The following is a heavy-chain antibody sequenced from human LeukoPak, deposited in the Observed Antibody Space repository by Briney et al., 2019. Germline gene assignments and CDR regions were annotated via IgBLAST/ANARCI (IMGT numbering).Heavy chain of an antibody. Sequence: PGRSLRLSCAASGFTFDDYAMHWVRQAPGKGLEWVSGISWNSGSIGYADSVKGRFTISRDNAKDSLYLQMNSLRAEDMALYYCAKGPTNYGPPLFDYWGQGTLVTVSS. D-gene: IGHD3-10*01. CDR3: AKGPTNYGPPLFDY. J-gene: IGHJ4*02. V-gene: IGHV3-9*03. CDR1: GFTFDDYA. CDR2: ISWNSGSI.